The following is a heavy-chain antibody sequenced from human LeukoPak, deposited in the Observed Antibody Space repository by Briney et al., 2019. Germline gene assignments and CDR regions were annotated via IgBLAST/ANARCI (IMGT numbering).Heavy chain of an antibody. CDR3: AKDLLIAVTTDFDY. CDR2: ISGSGGST. Sequence: GGSLRLSCAASGFTFSSYAMSWVRQAPGKGLEWVSAISGSGGSTYYADSVKGRFTIPRDNSKHTLYLQMNSLRAEDTAVYYCAKDLLIAVTTDFDYWGQGTLVTVSS. D-gene: IGHD4-17*01. V-gene: IGHV3-23*01. CDR1: GFTFSSYA. J-gene: IGHJ4*02.